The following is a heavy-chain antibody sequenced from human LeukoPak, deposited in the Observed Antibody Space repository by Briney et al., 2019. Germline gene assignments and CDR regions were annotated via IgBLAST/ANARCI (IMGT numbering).Heavy chain of an antibody. CDR3: ARVGTAMAPFDY. J-gene: IGHJ4*02. V-gene: IGHV4-34*01. D-gene: IGHD5-18*01. CDR2: INHSGST. CDR1: GGSFSGYY. Sequence: SETLSLTCAVYGGSFSGYYWSWIRQPPGKGLEWIGEINHSGSTNYNPSLKSRVTISVDTSKNQFSLKLSSVTAADTAVYYCARVGTAMAPFDYWGQGTLVTVSS.